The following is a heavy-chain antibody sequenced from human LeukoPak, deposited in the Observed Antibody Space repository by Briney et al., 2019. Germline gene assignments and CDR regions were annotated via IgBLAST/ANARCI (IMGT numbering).Heavy chain of an antibody. Sequence: TLSLTCTVSGGSISSGSYYWSWIRQPAGKGLEWIGRIYTSGSTNYNPSLKSRVTMSVDTSKNQFSLKLSSVTAADTAVYYCAREDSSGYYYLVSYWGQGTPVTVSS. CDR1: GGSISSGSYY. J-gene: IGHJ4*02. CDR3: AREDSSGYYYLVSY. V-gene: IGHV4-61*02. D-gene: IGHD3-22*01. CDR2: IYTSGST.